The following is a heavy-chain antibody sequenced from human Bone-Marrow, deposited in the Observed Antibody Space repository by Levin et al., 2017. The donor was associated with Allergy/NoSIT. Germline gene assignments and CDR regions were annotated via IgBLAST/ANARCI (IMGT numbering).Heavy chain of an antibody. CDR3: ARQKGGAFDI. J-gene: IGHJ3*02. D-gene: IGHD1-26*01. Sequence: GESLKISCQGSGYSFSSQWIGWARQMPGKGLEWMGIIFPGDSDIRYSPSFEGQVTISADKSISTAYLQRSSLKDSDTAMYYCARQKGGAFDIWGQGTMVTVS. V-gene: IGHV5-51*01. CDR1: GYSFSSQW. CDR2: IFPGDSDI.